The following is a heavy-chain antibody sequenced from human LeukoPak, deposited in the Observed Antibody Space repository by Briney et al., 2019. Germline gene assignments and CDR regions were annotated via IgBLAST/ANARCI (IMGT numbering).Heavy chain of an antibody. CDR3: ARITFVVEGYGMDV. CDR1: GGSISTYY. Sequence: SETLSLTCTVSGGSISTYYWSWIRQPAGKGLEWIGRIYTSGSPNYNPSLKSRVTMSVDTSKKQFSLSLSSVTAADTAVYYCARITFVVEGYGMDVWGQGTTVTVSS. D-gene: IGHD2-21*01. J-gene: IGHJ6*02. CDR2: IYTSGSP. V-gene: IGHV4-4*07.